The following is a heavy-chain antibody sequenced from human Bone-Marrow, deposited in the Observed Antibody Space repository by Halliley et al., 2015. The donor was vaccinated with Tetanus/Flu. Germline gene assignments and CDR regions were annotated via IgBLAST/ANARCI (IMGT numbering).Heavy chain of an antibody. V-gene: IGHV4-59*01. J-gene: IGHJ4*02. Sequence: KGLEWIGYIHHSGAIKYNPSLKSRVTISVDTSKNQFSLRLSSVTAADTAVYYCVANGYYSLDYWGQGTLVSVSS. CDR2: IHHSGAI. CDR3: VANGYYSLDY. D-gene: IGHD3-3*01.